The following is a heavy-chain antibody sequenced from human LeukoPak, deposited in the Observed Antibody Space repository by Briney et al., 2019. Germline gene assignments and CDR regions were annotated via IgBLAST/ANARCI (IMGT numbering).Heavy chain of an antibody. D-gene: IGHD3-22*01. J-gene: IGHJ5*02. V-gene: IGHV4-61*01. Sequence: SETLSLTCPVSGGSVSSGSYYWRWLRQPPGKGLEWIGYIYYAGSTNYNPSLKSRVTISVDTSKNKFTLKLSSMTAADTAVYYCARLYDSSGYYWPTGFDPWGEGSLVTVSS. CDR1: GGSVSSGSYY. CDR3: ARLYDSSGYYWPTGFDP. CDR2: IYYAGST.